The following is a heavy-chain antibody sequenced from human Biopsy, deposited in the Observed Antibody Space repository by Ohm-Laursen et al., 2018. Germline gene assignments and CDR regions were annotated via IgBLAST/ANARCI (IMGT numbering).Heavy chain of an antibody. CDR3: ATTTMDTSGWFGNYFDS. V-gene: IGHV4-59*08. CDR1: SGSISSYY. Sequence: SETLSLTCTVSSGSISSYYWSWIRQPPGKGLEWLGYIDYSGSTKSNPSLRSRVTMSIDTSRNQFSLKLSSVTAADTAVYYCATTTMDTSGWFGNYFDSWGQGTLVTVSA. D-gene: IGHD6-19*01. CDR2: IDYSGST. J-gene: IGHJ4*02.